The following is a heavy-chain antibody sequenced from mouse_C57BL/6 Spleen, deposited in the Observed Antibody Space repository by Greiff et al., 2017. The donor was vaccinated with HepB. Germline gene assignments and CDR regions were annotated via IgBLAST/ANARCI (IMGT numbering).Heavy chain of an antibody. D-gene: IGHD1-1*01. V-gene: IGHV1-81*01. CDR3: ARSNYGSRDYAMDY. J-gene: IGHJ4*01. CDR2: IYPRSGNT. CDR1: GYTFTSYG. Sequence: QVHVKQSGAELARPGASVKLSCKASGYTFTSYGISWVKQRTGQGLEWIGEIYPRSGNTYYNEKFKGKATLTADKSSSTAYMELRSLTSEDSAVYFCARSNYGSRDYAMDYWGQGTSVTVSS.